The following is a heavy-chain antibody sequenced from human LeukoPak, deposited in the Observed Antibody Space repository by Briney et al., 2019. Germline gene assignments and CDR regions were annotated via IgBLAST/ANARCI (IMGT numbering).Heavy chain of an antibody. Sequence: SETLSLTCTVSGGSISSGDYYWSWIRQPPGKGLEWIGYIYYSASTYYNPSLKSRVTISVDTSKNQFSLKLSSVTAADTAVYYCARGITAQEPFDYWGQGTLVTVSS. V-gene: IGHV4-30-4*08. D-gene: IGHD1-20*01. CDR3: ARGITAQEPFDY. CDR1: GGSISSGDYY. CDR2: IYYSAST. J-gene: IGHJ4*02.